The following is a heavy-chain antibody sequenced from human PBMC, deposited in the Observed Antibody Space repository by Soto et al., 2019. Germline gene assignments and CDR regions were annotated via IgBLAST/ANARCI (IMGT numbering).Heavy chain of an antibody. CDR3: ARHSSSIAISGVVPSNWFDP. J-gene: IGHJ5*02. Sequence: QLRLQESGPGLVQPSETLSLTCTVSGGSISSSTYYWGWIRQPPGKGLEWIGSIYYTGSTYYNPPLKSRVTISVDTSKNQFSLKLSSVTASDTAIYYCARHSSSIAISGVVPSNWFDPWGLGTLVTVSS. CDR1: GGSISSSTYY. CDR2: IYYTGST. V-gene: IGHV4-39*01. D-gene: IGHD3-3*01.